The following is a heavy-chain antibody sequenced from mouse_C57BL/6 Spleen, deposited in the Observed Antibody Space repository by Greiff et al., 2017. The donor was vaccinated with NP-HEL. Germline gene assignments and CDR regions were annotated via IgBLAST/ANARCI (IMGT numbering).Heavy chain of an antibody. J-gene: IGHJ1*03. CDR2: FYPGSGSI. D-gene: IGHD1-1*01. Sequence: VQLKQSGAELVKPGASVKLSCKASGYTFTEYTIHWVKQRSGQGLEWIGWFYPGSGSIKYNEKFKDKATLTADKSSSTVYMELSRLTSEDSAVYFCARHEDYYGSSYNWYFDVWGTGTTVTVSS. V-gene: IGHV1-62-2*01. CDR3: ARHEDYYGSSYNWYFDV. CDR1: GYTFTEYT.